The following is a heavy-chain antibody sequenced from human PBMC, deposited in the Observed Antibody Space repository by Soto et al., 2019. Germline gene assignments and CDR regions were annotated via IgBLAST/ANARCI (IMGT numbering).Heavy chain of an antibody. V-gene: IGHV3-11*01. CDR1: GCPLRDYY. Sequence: GVSLRLSWASAGCPLRDYYMILLRQAHGKGLEWVSYISSSGSTIYYADSVKGRFTISRDNAKNSLYLQMNSLRAEDTAVYYCARTPPLYDILTGYYPYYYYGMDGWGQGTSVT. CDR2: ISSSGSTI. D-gene: IGHD3-9*01. CDR3: ARTPPLYDILTGYYPYYYYGMDG. J-gene: IGHJ6*02.